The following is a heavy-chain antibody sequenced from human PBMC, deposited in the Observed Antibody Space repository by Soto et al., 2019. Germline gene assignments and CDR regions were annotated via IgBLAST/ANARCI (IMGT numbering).Heavy chain of an antibody. CDR2: ITGSGGKT. V-gene: IGHV3-23*01. Sequence: GGSLRLSCAASDFTFNKYGMSGVRQAPGRGLEWVSTITGSGGKTYYADSVRGRFTVSRDNSKNTLYLDMSSLRAEDAAVYFCARSAWGYCTSTSCTYIDYRGQGTLVTVST. D-gene: IGHD2-2*01. J-gene: IGHJ4*02. CDR1: DFTFNKYG. CDR3: ARSAWGYCTSTSCTYIDY.